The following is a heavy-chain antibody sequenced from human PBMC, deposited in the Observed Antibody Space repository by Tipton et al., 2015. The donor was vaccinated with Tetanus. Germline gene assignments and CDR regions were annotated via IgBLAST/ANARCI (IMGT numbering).Heavy chain of an antibody. CDR1: GGSISSSSYY. J-gene: IGHJ5*02. V-gene: IGHV4-39*01. CDR3: ARGYSYGGGWFDP. D-gene: IGHD5-18*01. Sequence: LRLSCTVSGGSISSSSYYWGWIRQPPGKGLEWIGSIYYSGSTYYNPSLKSRVTISVDTSKNQFSLKLSSVTAADTAVYYCARGYSYGGGWFDPWGQGTLVTVPS. CDR2: IYYSGST.